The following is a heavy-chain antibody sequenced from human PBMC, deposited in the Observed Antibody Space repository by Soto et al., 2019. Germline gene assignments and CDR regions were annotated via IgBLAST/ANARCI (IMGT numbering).Heavy chain of an antibody. J-gene: IGHJ6*02. D-gene: IGHD3-3*01. CDR2: ISSSSSYI. V-gene: IGHV3-21*01. CDR3: ARDSGDFWSGSYYYYFGMDV. CDR1: GFTFSSYS. Sequence: GGSLRLSCAASGFTFSSYSMNWVRQAPGKGLEWVSSISSSSSYIYYADSVKGRFTISRDNAKNSLYLQMNSLRAEDTAVDYCARDSGDFWSGSYYYYFGMDVWGQGTTVTVSS.